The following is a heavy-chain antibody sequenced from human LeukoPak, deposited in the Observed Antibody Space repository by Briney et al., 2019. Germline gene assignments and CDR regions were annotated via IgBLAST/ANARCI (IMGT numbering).Heavy chain of an antibody. J-gene: IGHJ4*01. CDR3: AAGPDYFDS. V-gene: IGHV3-74*01. CDR2: INDDGSRT. CDR1: GFTFGNYW. Sequence: PGGSLRLSCAASGFTFGNYWMHWVRQAPGKGLMWVSRINDDGSRTNYADSVKGRFTISRDNAKNTLYLQMNGLGDDDTAVYYCAAGPDYFDSWGQGTLVTVSS.